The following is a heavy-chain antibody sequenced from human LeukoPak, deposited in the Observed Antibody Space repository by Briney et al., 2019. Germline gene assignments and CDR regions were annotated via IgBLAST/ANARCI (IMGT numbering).Heavy chain of an antibody. CDR3: ARARATTKLYYFDY. CDR2: IYYSGST. CDR1: GGSTSSYY. V-gene: IGHV4-59*01. Sequence: SETLSLTCTVSGGSTSSYYWSWIRQPPGKGLEWIGYIYYSGSTNYNPSLKSRVTISVDTSKNQFSLKLSSVTAADTAVYYCARARATTKLYYFDYWGQGTLVTVSS. D-gene: IGHD4-17*01. J-gene: IGHJ4*02.